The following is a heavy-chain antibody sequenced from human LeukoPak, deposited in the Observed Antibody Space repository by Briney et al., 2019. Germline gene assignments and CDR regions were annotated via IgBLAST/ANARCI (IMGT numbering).Heavy chain of an antibody. Sequence: ASVKVSCKASGYTFTSYYMHWVRQAPGQGLEWMGIINPSGGSTSYAQKFQGRVTMTRDMSTSTVYMELSSLRSEDTAVYYCARAGNGDYRRGSFDYWSQGTLVTVSS. CDR3: ARAGNGDYRRGSFDY. CDR2: INPSGGST. J-gene: IGHJ4*02. CDR1: GYTFTSYY. D-gene: IGHD4-17*01. V-gene: IGHV1-46*01.